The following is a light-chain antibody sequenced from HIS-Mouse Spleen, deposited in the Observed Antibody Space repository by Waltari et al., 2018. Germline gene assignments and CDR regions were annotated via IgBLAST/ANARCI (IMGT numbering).Light chain of an antibody. J-gene: IGLJ2*01. CDR3: AAWDDSLSGPV. V-gene: IGLV1-47*01. CDR1: SPNLLSNY. CDR2: RNN. Sequence: QPVLTQPPSASGTPGQRVTIPCSGSSPNLLSNYVAWYQQLPGTAPKLLIYRNNQRPSGVPDRFSGSKSGTSASLAISGLRSEDEADYYCAAWDDSLSGPVFGGGTKLTVL.